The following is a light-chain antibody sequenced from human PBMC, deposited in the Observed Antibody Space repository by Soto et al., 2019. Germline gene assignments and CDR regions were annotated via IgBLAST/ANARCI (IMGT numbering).Light chain of an antibody. V-gene: IGKV3-20*01. CDR1: QSVSSY. Sequence: EIVLTQSPATLSLSPGERATLSCRASQSVSSYLAWYQQKPGQAPRLLIYGAASRATGIPDRFSGSGSGTDFTLTISRLEPEDFAVYYCQQYGTTPRTFGQGTKVGI. CDR2: GAA. CDR3: QQYGTTPRT. J-gene: IGKJ1*01.